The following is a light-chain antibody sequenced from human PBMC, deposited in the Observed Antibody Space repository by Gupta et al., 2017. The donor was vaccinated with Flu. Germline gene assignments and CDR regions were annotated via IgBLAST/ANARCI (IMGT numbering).Light chain of an antibody. CDR2: HAS. CDR1: QSVGSS. J-gene: IGKJ1*01. V-gene: IGKV3-11*01. CDR3: QQRSNWRT. Sequence: EIVLTQSPATLSLSPGERATLSCRASQSVGSSLAWYQQKPGQAPRLLIYHASNRATGIAARFSGSGSGTDFTLTISSLEPEDFAVYYCQQRSNWRTFGQATKVEMK.